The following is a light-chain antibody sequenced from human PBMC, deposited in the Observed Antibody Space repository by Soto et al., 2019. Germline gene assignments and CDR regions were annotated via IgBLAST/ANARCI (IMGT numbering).Light chain of an antibody. V-gene: IGKV1-39*01. J-gene: IGKJ1*01. CDR2: AAS. CDR3: QQSFRTPLT. CDR1: QNINSY. Sequence: DIQMTQSPSSLSASVGDRVTITCRARQNINSYLNWYQQKPGKAPKLLIYAASSLASGVPSRFSGSESGTDFTLTISSLQPEDFATYYCQQSFRTPLTFGQGTKVDIK.